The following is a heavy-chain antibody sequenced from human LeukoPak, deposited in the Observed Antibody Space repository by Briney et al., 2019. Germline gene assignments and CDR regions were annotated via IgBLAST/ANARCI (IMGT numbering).Heavy chain of an antibody. V-gene: IGHV1-2*06. J-gene: IGHJ4*02. CDR3: ARFTSAAAGRPFDY. CDR2: INPNSGGT. D-gene: IGHD6-13*01. Sequence: ASVNVSCKASGYTFTGYYMHWVRQAPGQGLEWMGRINPNSGGTNYAQKFQGRVTMTRDTSISTAYMELSRLRSDDTAVYYCARFTSAAAGRPFDYWGQGTLVTVSS. CDR1: GYTFTGYY.